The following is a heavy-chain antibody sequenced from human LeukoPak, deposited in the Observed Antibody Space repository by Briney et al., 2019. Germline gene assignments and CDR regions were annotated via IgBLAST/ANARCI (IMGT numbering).Heavy chain of an antibody. D-gene: IGHD3-22*01. J-gene: IGHJ4*02. CDR1: GFTFSSYA. Sequence: PGGSLRLSCTASGFTFSSYAMSWVRQAPGKGLEWVSAISGSGGSTYYADSVKGRFTISRDNSKNTLYLQMNSLRAEDTAVYYCAKDLSYYYDSSGIFDYWGQGTLVTVSS. CDR3: AKDLSYYYDSSGIFDY. CDR2: ISGSGGST. V-gene: IGHV3-23*01.